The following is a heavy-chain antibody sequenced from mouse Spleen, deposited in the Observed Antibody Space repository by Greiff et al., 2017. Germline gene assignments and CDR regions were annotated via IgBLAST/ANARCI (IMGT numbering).Heavy chain of an antibody. V-gene: IGHV1-82*01. J-gene: IGHJ2*01. CDR2: IYPGDGDT. CDR3: ATTAVDY. Sequence: QVQLQQSGPELVKPGASVKISCKASGYAFSSSWMNWVKQRPGKGLEWIGRIYPGDGDTNYNGKFKGKATLTVDTSSSTAYMQLSSLTSEDSAVYYCATTAVDYWGQGTTLTVSS. D-gene: IGHD1-2*01. CDR1: GYAFSSSW.